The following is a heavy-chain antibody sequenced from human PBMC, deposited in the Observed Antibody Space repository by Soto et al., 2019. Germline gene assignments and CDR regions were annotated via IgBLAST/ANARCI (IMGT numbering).Heavy chain of an antibody. V-gene: IGHV1-24*01. CDR3: ATGYCSGGSCSNWFDL. CDR2: FDPEDGET. CDR1: GYTLTELS. D-gene: IGHD2-15*01. Sequence: GASVKVSCKVSGYTLTELSMHWVRQAPGKGLEWMGGFDPEDGETIYAQKFQGRVTMTEDTSTDTAYMELSSLRSEDTAVYYCATGYCSGGSCSNWFDLWGQGTLVTVSS. J-gene: IGHJ5*02.